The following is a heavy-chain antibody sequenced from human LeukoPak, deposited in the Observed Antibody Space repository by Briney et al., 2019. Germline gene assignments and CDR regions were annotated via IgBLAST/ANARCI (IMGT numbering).Heavy chain of an antibody. D-gene: IGHD1-26*01. CDR2: TSAYNGNT. Sequence: GAAVTVSCKSSAYTFTSYGISWVRQAPGQGLERMGWTSAYNGNTNYEQTLQVRVTMTTDTSTRTAYMELRSRGADDTAVYYCARDGKWELQNGDYWGQGTLVTVSS. V-gene: IGHV1-18*01. CDR3: ARDGKWELQNGDY. J-gene: IGHJ4*02. CDR1: AYTFTSYG.